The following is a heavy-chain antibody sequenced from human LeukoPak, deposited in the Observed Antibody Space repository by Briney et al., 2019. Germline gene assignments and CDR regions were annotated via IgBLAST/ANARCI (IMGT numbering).Heavy chain of an antibody. D-gene: IGHD3-22*01. Sequence: ASVKVSCKTSGYTFTNYGINWVRQTPGQGRERMGWISAYNGNTNYVQKLQGRVTITTDTFTSTAYMELRSLRSDDTAVYYCARDYYDSSGLYYFDYWGQGTLVTVSS. CDR2: ISAYNGNT. CDR3: ARDYYDSSGLYYFDY. CDR1: GYTFTNYG. J-gene: IGHJ4*02. V-gene: IGHV1-18*01.